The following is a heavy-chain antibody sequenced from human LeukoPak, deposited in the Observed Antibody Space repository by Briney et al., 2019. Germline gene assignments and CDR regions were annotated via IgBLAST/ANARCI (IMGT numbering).Heavy chain of an antibody. J-gene: IGHJ4*02. D-gene: IGHD3-16*01. CDR2: ISYDGSNK. CDR1: GFTFSSYA. V-gene: IGHV3-30*04. Sequence: PGGSLRLSCAASGFTFSSYAMHWVRQAPGKGLEWVAIISYDGSNKYYADSMKGRFTISRDNSKNTLYLQMNSLRAEDTAVYYCARGGIRQVPFDYWGQGTLVTVSS. CDR3: ARGGIRQVPFDY.